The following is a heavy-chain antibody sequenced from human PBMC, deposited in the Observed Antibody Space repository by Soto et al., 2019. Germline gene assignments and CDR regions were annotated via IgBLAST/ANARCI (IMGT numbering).Heavy chain of an antibody. Sequence: SETLSLTCTVSGDSVISGGYYFVCIRQPPGKGLEWIGYIYSSGSANYNPSLKSRVTISRDTSKNQISLKVASVTAADTAGYYCARGFSSVSMDAWGQGTTVTVSS. CDR3: ARGFSSVSMDA. D-gene: IGHD6-19*01. CDR1: GDSVISGGYY. V-gene: IGHV4-61*08. J-gene: IGHJ6*02. CDR2: IYSSGSA.